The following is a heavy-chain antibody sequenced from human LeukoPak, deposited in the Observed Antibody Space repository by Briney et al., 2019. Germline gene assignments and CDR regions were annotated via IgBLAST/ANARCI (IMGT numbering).Heavy chain of an antibody. CDR1: GFTFDVYA. J-gene: IGHJ4*02. V-gene: IGHV3-43*02. CDR3: AKDSVGTDGFGELDY. Sequence: GGSLRLSCAASGFTFDVYAMHWVRPAPGKGLEWVSLINGDGGSTYYAASVKGRFTISRDNAKNTLYLQMNSLRAEDTAVYYCAKDSVGTDGFGELDYWGQGTLVTVSS. D-gene: IGHD3-10*01. CDR2: INGDGGST.